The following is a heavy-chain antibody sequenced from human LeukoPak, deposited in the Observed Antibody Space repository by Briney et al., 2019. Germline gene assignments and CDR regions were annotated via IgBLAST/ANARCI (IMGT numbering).Heavy chain of an antibody. V-gene: IGHV3-11*01. J-gene: IGHJ4*02. CDR2: ISSSGSTI. D-gene: IGHD3-22*01. Sequence: PGGSLRLSCAASGFTFSDYYMSWLRQAPGKGLEWVSYISSSGSTIYYADSVKGRFTISRDNAKNSLYLQMNSLRDEDTAVYYCARETPIVMVFSPPDYWGQGTLVTVSS. CDR3: ARETPIVMVFSPPDY. CDR1: GFTFSDYY.